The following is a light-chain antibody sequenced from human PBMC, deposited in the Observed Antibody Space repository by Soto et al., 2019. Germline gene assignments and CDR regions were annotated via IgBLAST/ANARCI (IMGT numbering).Light chain of an antibody. CDR2: KAS. CDR1: QSISTW. J-gene: IGKJ1*01. CDR3: QQYNSYPLT. Sequence: DIQMTQSPSTVSASVGDRVTITCRASQSISTWLAWYQQKPGKAPKFLMFKASSLESEVPSRFSGSGSGTEFTLTISSLQADDFATYYCQQYNSYPLTFGQGTKVDIK. V-gene: IGKV1-5*03.